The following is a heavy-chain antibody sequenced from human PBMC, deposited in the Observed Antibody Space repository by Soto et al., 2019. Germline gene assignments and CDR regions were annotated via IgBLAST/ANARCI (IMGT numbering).Heavy chain of an antibody. CDR3: ARGSGTTVTMYYFDY. J-gene: IGHJ4*02. D-gene: IGHD4-17*01. CDR2: IYVGGSS. V-gene: IGHV3-66*01. Sequence: GGSLRLSCAASGLTVNSNYMSWVRQAPGKGLEWVSIIYVGGSSYYADSVKGRFTISRDSSKNTLNLQMNSLRAEDTAVYYCARGSGTTVTMYYFDYWGQGTLVTVSS. CDR1: GLTVNSNY.